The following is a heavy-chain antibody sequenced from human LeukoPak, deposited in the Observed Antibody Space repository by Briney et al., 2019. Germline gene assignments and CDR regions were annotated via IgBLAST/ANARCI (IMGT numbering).Heavy chain of an antibody. V-gene: IGHV1-8*03. CDR1: GYTFGSDD. CDR2: INPNNGNL. Sequence: ASVKVSCKASGYTFGSDDINWVRQATGQGLEWMGWINPNNGNLGYAQKFQGRVTITRNTPISTAYMELSSLRSDDTAVYYCARDVGEYCSSTNCYASHYWGQGTLVTVSS. J-gene: IGHJ4*02. D-gene: IGHD2-2*01. CDR3: ARDVGEYCSSTNCYASHY.